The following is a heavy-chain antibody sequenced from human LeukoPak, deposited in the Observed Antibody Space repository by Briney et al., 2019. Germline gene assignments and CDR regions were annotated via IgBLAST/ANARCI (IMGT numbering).Heavy chain of an antibody. V-gene: IGHV3-23*01. D-gene: IGHD3-22*01. CDR3: AKGGIVVVLGD. CDR1: GFTFSGYA. J-gene: IGHJ4*02. Sequence: GGSLRLSCAASGFTFSGYAMSWVRQTPGQGLEGVSGICGNCYSTYYADSVTGPFTISRDNSKHPVYLQMTSLRAEDTAVYSCAKGGIVVVLGDWGQGTLVTVSS. CDR2: ICGNCYST.